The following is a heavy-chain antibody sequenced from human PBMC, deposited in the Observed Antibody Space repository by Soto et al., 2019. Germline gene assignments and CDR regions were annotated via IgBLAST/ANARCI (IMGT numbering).Heavy chain of an antibody. V-gene: IGHV1-3*05. CDR1: GYTLTRYS. CDR2: VNAGNGNT. D-gene: IGHD3-22*01. J-gene: IGHJ4*02. CDR3: AILGTYYFDNSDNYFDF. Sequence: QVQLVQSGAEEMKPGASVKVSCKASGYTLTRYSIHCVRQAPGQRLEWMGWVNAGNGNTKFSQKFQGRVTITRDTSASTAYMELRGLRSEDTAVYYCAILGTYYFDNSDNYFDFWGQGTLVTVSS.